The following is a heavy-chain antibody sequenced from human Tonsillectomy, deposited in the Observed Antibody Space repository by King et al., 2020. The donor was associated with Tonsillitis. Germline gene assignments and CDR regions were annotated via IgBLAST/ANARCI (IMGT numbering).Heavy chain of an antibody. J-gene: IGHJ4*02. D-gene: IGHD2-21*02. V-gene: IGHV1-58*01. CDR2: IVVGSVNT. CDR3: AAYCGGDCYSRWDFDY. Sequence: WVRQARGQRLEWIGWIVVGSVNTDYAQRFQEIVTISRDMSTSTAYMELSSLRSEDTAVYYCAAYCGGDCYSRWDFDYWGQGTLVTVYS.